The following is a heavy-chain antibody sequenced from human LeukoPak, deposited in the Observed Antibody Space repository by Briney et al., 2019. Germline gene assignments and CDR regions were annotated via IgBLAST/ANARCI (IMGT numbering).Heavy chain of an antibody. Sequence: PSETLSLTCAVYGGSFSGYYWSWIRQPPGKGLEWIGEINHSGSTNYNPSLKSRVTISVDTSKNQFSLKLSSVTAADTAVYYCARSGMSIAARLDPWGQGTLVTVSS. CDR2: INHSGST. D-gene: IGHD6-6*01. V-gene: IGHV4-34*01. J-gene: IGHJ5*02. CDR1: GGSFSGYY. CDR3: ARSGMSIAARLDP.